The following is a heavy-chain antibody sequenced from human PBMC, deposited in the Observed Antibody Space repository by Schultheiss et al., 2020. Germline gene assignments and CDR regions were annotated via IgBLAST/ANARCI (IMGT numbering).Heavy chain of an antibody. CDR2: IFPGDSDT. J-gene: IGHJ4*02. CDR3: ARRGEFRYFDY. CDR1: GYRFTSYW. D-gene: IGHD3-16*01. Sequence: GGSLRLSCKASGYRFTSYWIGWVRQMPGKGLEWMGIIFPGDSDTRYSPSFQGQVTISADKSISTAYLQWSSLKASDTAMYYCARRGEFRYFDYWGQGTLFTVSS. V-gene: IGHV5-51*01.